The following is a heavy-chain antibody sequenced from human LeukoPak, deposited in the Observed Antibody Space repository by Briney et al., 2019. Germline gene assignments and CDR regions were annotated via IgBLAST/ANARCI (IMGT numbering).Heavy chain of an antibody. CDR1: GGTFSSCA. CDR3: ARGSSWYGTSGFDY. Sequence: SVKVSCKASGGTFSSCAISWVRQAPGQGLEWMGRIIPILGIANYAQKFQGRVTITADKSTSTAYMELSSLRSEDTAVYYCARGSSWYGTSGFDYWGQGTLVTVSS. V-gene: IGHV1-69*04. J-gene: IGHJ4*02. D-gene: IGHD6-13*01. CDR2: IIPILGIA.